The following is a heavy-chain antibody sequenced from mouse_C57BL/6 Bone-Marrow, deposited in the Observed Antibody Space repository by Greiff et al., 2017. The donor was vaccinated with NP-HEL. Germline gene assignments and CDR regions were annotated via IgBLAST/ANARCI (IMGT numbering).Heavy chain of an antibody. D-gene: IGHD2-5*01. J-gene: IGHJ2*01. CDR2: IHPNSGST. CDR1: GYTFTSYW. Sequence: VQLQQPGAELVKPGASVKLSCKASGYTFTSYWMHWVKQRPGQGLEWIGMIHPNSGSTNYNEKFKSKATLTVDKSSSTAYMQLSSLTSEASAVYYCARSGSNYSVDYWGQGTTLTVSS. V-gene: IGHV1-64*01. CDR3: ARSGSNYSVDY.